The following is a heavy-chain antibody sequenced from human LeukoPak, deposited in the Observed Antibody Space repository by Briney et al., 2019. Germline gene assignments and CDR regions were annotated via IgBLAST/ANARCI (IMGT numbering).Heavy chain of an antibody. V-gene: IGHV3-53*01. J-gene: IGHJ4*02. CDR1: GFTVSSNS. CDR2: IYTTGST. Sequence: GGSLRLSCTVSGFTVSSNSMSWVRQAPGKGLEWVSFIYTTGSTHNSDSVKGRFTISRDSSKNTLYLQMNSLRAEDTAVYYCARRAGDYSHPYDYWGQGTLVTVSS. D-gene: IGHD3-22*01. CDR3: ARRAGDYSHPYDY.